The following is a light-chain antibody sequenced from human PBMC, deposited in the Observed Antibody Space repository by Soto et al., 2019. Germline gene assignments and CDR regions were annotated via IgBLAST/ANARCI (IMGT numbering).Light chain of an antibody. CDR3: QQYGSSRWT. Sequence: EIVLTQSPGTLSLCPGERATLSCGASQSVSSIYLAWYQQKPAQAPRLLIYGASSRATGIPDRFSGSGSGTDFTLTISRLEPEDFAVYYCQQYGSSRWTFGQGTKVDIK. V-gene: IGKV3-20*01. CDR1: QSVSSIY. CDR2: GAS. J-gene: IGKJ1*01.